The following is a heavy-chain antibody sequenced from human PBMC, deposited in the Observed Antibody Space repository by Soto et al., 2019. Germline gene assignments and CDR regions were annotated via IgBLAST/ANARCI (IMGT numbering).Heavy chain of an antibody. D-gene: IGHD3-16*02. Sequence: ASVKVSCKASGGTFSSYAISWVRQAPGQGLEWMGGIIPIFGTANYAQKFQGRVTITADESTSTAYMELSSLRSEDTAVYYCARDDYDYVWGSYRNYYYYGMAVWGQGTSVTVSS. J-gene: IGHJ6*02. CDR3: ARDDYDYVWGSYRNYYYYGMAV. CDR1: GGTFSSYA. V-gene: IGHV1-69*13. CDR2: IIPIFGTA.